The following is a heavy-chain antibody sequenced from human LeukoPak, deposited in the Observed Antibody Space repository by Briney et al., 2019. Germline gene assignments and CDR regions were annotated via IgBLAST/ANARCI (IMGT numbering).Heavy chain of an antibody. J-gene: IGHJ4*02. CDR1: GFTFSSYG. V-gene: IGHV3-30*18. D-gene: IGHD5-24*01. Sequence: GGSLRLSCAASGFTFSSYGMHWVRQAPGKGLEWVAVISYDGSNKYYADSVKGRFTISRDNSKNTLYLQMNSLRAEDTAVYYCAKDRGRDGYNYLDYWGQGTLVTVSS. CDR3: AKDRGRDGYNYLDY. CDR2: ISYDGSNK.